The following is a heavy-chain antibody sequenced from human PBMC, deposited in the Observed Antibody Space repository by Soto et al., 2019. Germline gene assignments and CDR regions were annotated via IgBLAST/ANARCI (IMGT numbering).Heavy chain of an antibody. CDR2: IKPDGSEQ. Sequence: PGGSLRLSCAASEFTFDKYYMTWVRQAPGKGPEWVANIKPDGSEQYYVDSVKGRFTISRDSANNSLYLQMNSLRAEDTAVYFCARGNWNYYYGFDVWGQGTTATVSS. CDR3: ARGNWNYYYGFDV. D-gene: IGHD1-20*01. J-gene: IGHJ6*02. CDR1: EFTFDKYY. V-gene: IGHV3-7*01.